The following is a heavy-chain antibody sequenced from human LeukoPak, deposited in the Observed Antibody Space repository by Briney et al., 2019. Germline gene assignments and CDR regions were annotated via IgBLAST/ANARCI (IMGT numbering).Heavy chain of an antibody. V-gene: IGHV4-59*01. CDR1: GGSISSYY. CDR2: IYYSGST. Sequence: SQTLSLTCTVSGGSISSYYWSWIRQPPGKGLEWIGYIYYSGSTNYNPSLKSRVTISVDTSKNQFSLKLNSVTAADTAVYYCARVVDYDSSGYFRYYFDYWGQGTLVTVSS. J-gene: IGHJ4*02. D-gene: IGHD3-22*01. CDR3: ARVVDYDSSGYFRYYFDY.